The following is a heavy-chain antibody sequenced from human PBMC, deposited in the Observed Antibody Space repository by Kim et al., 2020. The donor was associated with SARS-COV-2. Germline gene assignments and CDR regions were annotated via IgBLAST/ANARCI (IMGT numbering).Heavy chain of an antibody. CDR3: TNKYFSGWYTWGRAY. D-gene: IGHD6-19*01. J-gene: IGHJ4*02. Sequence: APVKGRETITRDASKNPLYLQMNSLKTEDTAVYYCTNKYFSGWYTWGRAYWGQGTLVTVSS. V-gene: IGHV3-15*01.